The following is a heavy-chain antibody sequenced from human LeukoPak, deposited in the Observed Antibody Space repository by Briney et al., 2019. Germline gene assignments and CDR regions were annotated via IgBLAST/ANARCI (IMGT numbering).Heavy chain of an antibody. D-gene: IGHD1-1*01. J-gene: IGHJ2*01. Sequence: PSETLSLTCTVSGGSISSYYWSWIRQPPGKGLEWIGYTYYSGSTNYNPSLKSRVTISVDTSKNQFSLKLSSVTAADTAVYYCARTSLERWYFDLWGRGTLVTVSS. CDR3: ARTSLERWYFDL. V-gene: IGHV4-59*01. CDR2: TYYSGST. CDR1: GGSISSYY.